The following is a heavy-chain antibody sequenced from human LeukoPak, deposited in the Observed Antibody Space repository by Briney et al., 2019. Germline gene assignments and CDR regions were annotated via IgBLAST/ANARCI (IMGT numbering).Heavy chain of an antibody. D-gene: IGHD2-2*01. CDR1: GGTFSSYA. V-gene: IGHV1-2*02. Sequence: EASVKVSCKASGGTFSSYAISWVRQAPGQGLEWMGWINPNSGGTNYAQKFQGRVTMTRDTSISTAYMELSRLRSDDTAVYYCARDLVVVPAAISLSLGARAWFDPWGQGTLVTVSS. CDR3: ARDLVVVPAAISLSLGARAWFDP. CDR2: INPNSGGT. J-gene: IGHJ5*02.